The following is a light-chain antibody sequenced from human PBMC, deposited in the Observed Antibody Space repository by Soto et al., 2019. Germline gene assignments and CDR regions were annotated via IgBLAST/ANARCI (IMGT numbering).Light chain of an antibody. CDR1: QGISSY. CDR2: AAS. J-gene: IGKJ4*01. V-gene: IGKV1-8*01. CDR3: QQYYSYPLT. Sequence: IQMTQSPSSVSASVGDRVTITCRASQGISSYLAWYQQKPGKAPKLLIYAASTLQSGVPSRFSGSGSGTDFTLTISCLQSEDFATYYCQQYYSYPLTFGGGTKVDIK.